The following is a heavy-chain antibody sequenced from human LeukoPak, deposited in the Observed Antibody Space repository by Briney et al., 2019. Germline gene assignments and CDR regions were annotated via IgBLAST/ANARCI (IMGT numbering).Heavy chain of an antibody. CDR2: IKQDGSEK. CDR3: ARDSSGWLHPYYYYGMDV. D-gene: IGHD6-19*01. V-gene: IGHV3-7*01. CDR1: GFTFSSYW. J-gene: IGHJ6*02. Sequence: PGGSLRLSCAASGFTFSSYWMSWVRQAPGKGLEWVANIKQDGSEKYYVDSVKGRFTISRDNAKNSLYLQMNSLRAEDTAVYYCARDSSGWLHPYYYYGMDVWGQGTTVTVSS.